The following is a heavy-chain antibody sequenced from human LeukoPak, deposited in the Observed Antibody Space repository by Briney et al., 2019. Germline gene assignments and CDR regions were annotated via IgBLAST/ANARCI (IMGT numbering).Heavy chain of an antibody. CDR1: GFTFSSYW. V-gene: IGHV3-7*03. Sequence: GGSLRLSCAVSGFTFSSYWMSWVRQASGKGLEWVANIKQEGSEKTYVDSVKGRFTISRDNAQNSLYLQMNSLRAEDAAVYYCARVYSSTSGKNAFDIWGQGTMVTVSS. CDR3: ARVYSSTSGKNAFDI. CDR2: IKQEGSEK. J-gene: IGHJ3*02. D-gene: IGHD6-6*01.